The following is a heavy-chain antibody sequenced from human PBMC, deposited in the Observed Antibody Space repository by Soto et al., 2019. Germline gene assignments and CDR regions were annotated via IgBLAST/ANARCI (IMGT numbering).Heavy chain of an antibody. J-gene: IGHJ5*02. Sequence: ASVKVSCKASGGTFSSYAISWVRQAPGQGLEWMGGISPIFGTTNYAQKFQGRVTITADASTSTAYMELRSLRSDDTAVYYCARGSDTVTTDWFDPWGQGTLVTVSS. V-gene: IGHV1-69*13. CDR3: ARGSDTVTTDWFDP. CDR1: GGTFSSYA. CDR2: ISPIFGTT. D-gene: IGHD4-4*01.